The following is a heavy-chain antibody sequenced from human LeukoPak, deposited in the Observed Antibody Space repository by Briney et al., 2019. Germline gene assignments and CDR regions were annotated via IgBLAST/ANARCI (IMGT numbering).Heavy chain of an antibody. Sequence: GASVKVSCKASGYTFTSYGISWVRQAPGQGLEWRGWISAYNGNTNYAQKLQGRVTMTTDTSTSTAYMELRSLRSDDTAVYYCARDSPSDPYYYMDVWGKGTTVTVSS. CDR3: ARDSPSDPYYYMDV. V-gene: IGHV1-18*01. J-gene: IGHJ6*03. CDR2: ISAYNGNT. CDR1: GYTFTSYG.